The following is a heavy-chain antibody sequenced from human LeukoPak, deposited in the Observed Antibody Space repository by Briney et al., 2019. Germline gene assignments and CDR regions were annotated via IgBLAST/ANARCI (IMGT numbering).Heavy chain of an antibody. V-gene: IGHV4-4*07. CDR3: ARDRGYCNGGSCYGWFDP. CDR2: IYSSGNT. Sequence: PSETLPLTCTVSGGSISSYYWNWIRQPAGKGLEWIGRIYSSGNTNYNASLKSRVTMSVDTSKNQFSLKLTSLTAADTAVYYCARDRGYCNGGSCYGWFDPWGQGTLVTVSS. J-gene: IGHJ5*02. CDR1: GGSISSYY. D-gene: IGHD2-15*01.